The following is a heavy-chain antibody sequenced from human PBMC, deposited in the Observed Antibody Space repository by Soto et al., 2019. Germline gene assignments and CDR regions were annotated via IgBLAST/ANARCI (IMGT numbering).Heavy chain of an antibody. V-gene: IGHV1-3*01. Sequence: ASVKVSCKASGYTFTSYAMHWVRQAPGQRLEWMGWINAGNGNTKYSQKFQGRVTITRDTSASTAYMELSSLRSEDTAVYYCASHYYGSGSPGALDYWGQGTLVTVSS. CDR3: ASHYYGSGSPGALDY. J-gene: IGHJ4*02. CDR1: GYTFTSYA. D-gene: IGHD3-10*01. CDR2: INAGNGNT.